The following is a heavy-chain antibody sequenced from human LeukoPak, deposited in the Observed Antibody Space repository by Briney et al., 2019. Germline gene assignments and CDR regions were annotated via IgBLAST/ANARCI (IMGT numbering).Heavy chain of an antibody. D-gene: IGHD4-17*01. J-gene: IGHJ4*02. CDR1: GYTFITRY. CDR3: AREATTSQFDY. CDR2: VNPGGGST. Sequence: ASVKVSCKASGYTFITRYLHWVRQAPGQGLEWMGLVNPGGGSTTYALKFEGRVTMTRETSTSTVYMELSSLSSDDTAVYYRAREATTSQFDYWGQGTLVTVSS. V-gene: IGHV1-46*01.